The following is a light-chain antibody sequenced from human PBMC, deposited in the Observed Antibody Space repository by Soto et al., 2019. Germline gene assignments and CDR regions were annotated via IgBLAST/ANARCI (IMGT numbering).Light chain of an antibody. CDR1: QSLSSNY. J-gene: IGKJ2*01. V-gene: IGKV3-20*01. CDR3: QHFVSSPPRYT. Sequence: EIVLTQSPGTLSLSPGERATFSCRASQSLSSNYLTWYQHKPGQAPRLLIYGTSSRATGIPERFSGSGSGTEFTLTISRLEPEDFAVYFCQHFVSSPPRYTFGQGTKLEIK. CDR2: GTS.